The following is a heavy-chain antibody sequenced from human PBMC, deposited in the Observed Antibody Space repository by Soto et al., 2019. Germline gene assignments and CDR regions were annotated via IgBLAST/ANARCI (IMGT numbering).Heavy chain of an antibody. CDR2: IYSSGST. J-gene: IGHJ3*02. CDR1: GFTVSSNY. CDR3: AKDIGILTGYYNPEDAFDI. V-gene: IGHV3-53*05. D-gene: IGHD3-9*01. Sequence: GGSLRLSCAASGFTVSSNYMSWVRQAPGKGLECVSVIYSSGSTGYADSVKGRFTISRDNAKNTLYLQMNSLRAEDTALYYCAKDIGILTGYYNPEDAFDIWGQGTMDTGSS.